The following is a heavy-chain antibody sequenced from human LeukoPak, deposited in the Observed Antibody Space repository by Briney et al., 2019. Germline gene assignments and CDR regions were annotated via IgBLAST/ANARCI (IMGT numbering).Heavy chain of an antibody. V-gene: IGHV4-4*02. Sequence: SETLSLTCDVSGGSVTSTNWWTWVRQPPGKGLEWIGEVHLDGRTNYNPSLKSRLIMSVDLPENHISLKLNSVTAADTAVYYCALRSSGWFFYFDYRGQGTLVTVSS. D-gene: IGHD6-13*01. CDR2: VHLDGRT. CDR3: ALRSSGWFFYFDY. CDR1: GGSVTSTNW. J-gene: IGHJ4*02.